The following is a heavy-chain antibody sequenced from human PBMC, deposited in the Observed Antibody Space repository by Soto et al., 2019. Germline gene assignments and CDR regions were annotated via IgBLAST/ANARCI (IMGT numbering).Heavy chain of an antibody. Sequence: PSETLSLTCTVSGGSISSGGYYWSWIRQHPGKGLEWIGYIYYSGSTYYNPSLKSRVTISVDTSKNQFSLKLSSVTAADTAVYYCARAPGGDFWSGYSPGDSRYYYYGMDVCGQGPTVTVSS. V-gene: IGHV4-31*03. CDR1: GGSISSGGYY. CDR3: ARAPGGDFWSGYSPGDSRYYYYGMDV. J-gene: IGHJ6*02. CDR2: IYYSGST. D-gene: IGHD3-3*01.